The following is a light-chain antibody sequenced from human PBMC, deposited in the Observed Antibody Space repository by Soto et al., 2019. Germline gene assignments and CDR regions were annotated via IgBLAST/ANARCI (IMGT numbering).Light chain of an antibody. J-gene: IGKJ1*01. V-gene: IGKV3-20*01. Sequence: EIVLTQSPGTLSLSPGERATLSCRASQSVSSSNLAWYQQKPGQAPRLLIYGASSRATGVPDRLSGSGSGTDFTLTISRLEPEDFAVYYCQQYGSSPRTFGQGTKVDIK. CDR1: QSVSSSN. CDR3: QQYGSSPRT. CDR2: GAS.